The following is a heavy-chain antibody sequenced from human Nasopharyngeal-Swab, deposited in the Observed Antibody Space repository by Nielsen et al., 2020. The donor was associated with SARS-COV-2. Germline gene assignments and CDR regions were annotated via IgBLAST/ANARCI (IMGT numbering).Heavy chain of an antibody. V-gene: IGHV6-1*01. Sequence: SQTPSLTCAISGDSVPSHSAGWNWIRQSPSRGLEWRGRTLYRSKWYNDYAESVKSRIAVNPDTSKNQFSLQLNSVTPEDTAVYYCARGRDFSFDSWGQGTLVTASS. D-gene: IGHD3-3*01. CDR3: ARGRDFSFDS. CDR1: GDSVPSHSAG. CDR2: TLYRSKWYN. J-gene: IGHJ5*01.